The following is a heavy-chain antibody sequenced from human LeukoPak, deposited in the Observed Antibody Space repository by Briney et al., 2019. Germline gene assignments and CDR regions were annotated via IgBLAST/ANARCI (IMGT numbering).Heavy chain of an antibody. V-gene: IGHV3-7*01. Sequence: GGSLRLSCAASGFNFGSYWMAWVRQAPGKGLEWVANMNRDGSEEYYVGSLKGRFTISRDNAKNSLYLQMYSLRAEDTAVYYCAKTDFWSGPHDYWGQGTLVTVSS. CDR2: MNRDGSEE. J-gene: IGHJ4*02. CDR3: AKTDFWSGPHDY. CDR1: GFNFGSYW. D-gene: IGHD3-3*01.